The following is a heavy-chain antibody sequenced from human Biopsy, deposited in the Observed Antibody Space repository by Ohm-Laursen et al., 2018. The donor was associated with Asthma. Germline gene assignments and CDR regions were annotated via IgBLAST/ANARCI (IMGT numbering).Heavy chain of an antibody. D-gene: IGHD5-24*01. CDR1: GYTFRSYG. V-gene: IGHV1-18*04. J-gene: IGHJ4*02. Sequence: ASVISCKASGYTFRSYGVSWVRQAPGQGLEWMGWISPFTGDTHFGQKFQGRVTMTTDTSTDTAYMELRSLRSDDTAVYYCARHPYNFGGFDYWGQGSPVLVSS. CDR3: ARHPYNFGGFDY. CDR2: ISPFTGDT.